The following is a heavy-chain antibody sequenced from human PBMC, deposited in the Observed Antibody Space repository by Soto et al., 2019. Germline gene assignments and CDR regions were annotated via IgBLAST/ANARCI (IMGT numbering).Heavy chain of an antibody. CDR2: ISYDGSNK. V-gene: IGHV3-30-3*01. Sequence: PGGSLRLSCAASGFTFSSYAMHWVRQAPGKGLEWVAVISYDGSNKYYADSVKGRFTISRDNSKNTLYLQMNSLRAEDTAVYYYARDPRGYYYYYGMDVWGQGTTVTVSS. CDR3: ARDPRGYYYYYGMDV. J-gene: IGHJ6*02. D-gene: IGHD6-6*01. CDR1: GFTFSSYA.